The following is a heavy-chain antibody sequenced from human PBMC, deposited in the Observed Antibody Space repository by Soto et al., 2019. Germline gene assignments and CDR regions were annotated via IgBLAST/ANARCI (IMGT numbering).Heavy chain of an antibody. Sequence: GASVKVSCKASGYTFTGYYMHWVRQAPGQGLEWMGWINPNSGGTNYAQKFQGWVTMTRDTSISTAYMELSRLRSDDTAVYYCARGQIAAAGPAAYYYYGMDVWGQGTTVT. J-gene: IGHJ6*02. CDR2: INPNSGGT. V-gene: IGHV1-2*04. D-gene: IGHD6-13*01. CDR3: ARGQIAAAGPAAYYYYGMDV. CDR1: GYTFTGYY.